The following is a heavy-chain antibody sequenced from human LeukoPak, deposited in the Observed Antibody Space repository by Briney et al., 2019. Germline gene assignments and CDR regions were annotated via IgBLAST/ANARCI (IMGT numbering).Heavy chain of an antibody. J-gene: IGHJ2*01. CDR3: ARVGQGEWFFDL. D-gene: IGHD1-26*01. CDR2: ITGVGSTP. Sequence: GGSLRLSCATSGFTFGSYAMTWVRQAPGKGLEWVSGITGVGSTPYYADSVKGRFTISRDNSKNTLYLQMNSLRGEDTAVYYCARVGQGEWFFDLWGRGTLVTVSS. CDR1: GFTFGSYA. V-gene: IGHV3-23*01.